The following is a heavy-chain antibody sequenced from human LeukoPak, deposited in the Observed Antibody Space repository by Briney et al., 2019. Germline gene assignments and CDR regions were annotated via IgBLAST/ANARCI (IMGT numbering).Heavy chain of an antibody. J-gene: IGHJ4*02. CDR2: IKQDGSEK. D-gene: IGHD5-24*01. V-gene: IGHV3-7*01. Sequence: GGSLRLSCAASGFPFSSYRMIWVRQAPGKGREWVANIKQDGSEKYYVDSVKGRFTISRDNAKNSLYLQMNSLRAEDTAVYYCSSGGVEIATTIDYWGQGTLVTVSS. CDR1: GFPFSSYR. CDR3: SSGGVEIATTIDY.